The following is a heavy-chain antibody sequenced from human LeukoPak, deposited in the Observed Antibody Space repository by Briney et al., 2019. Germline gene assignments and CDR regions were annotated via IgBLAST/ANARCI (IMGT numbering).Heavy chain of an antibody. CDR1: GGSINSYY. D-gene: IGHD6-13*01. CDR3: ARGGGYSSSWTS. CDR2: IYYSGST. J-gene: IGHJ5*02. Sequence: SETLSLTCTVSGGSINSYYWSWIRQPPGKGLGWIGYIYYSGSTNYNPSLKSRVTISVDTSKNQFSLKLSSVTAADTAVYYCARGGGYSSSWTSWGQGTLVTVSS. V-gene: IGHV4-59*01.